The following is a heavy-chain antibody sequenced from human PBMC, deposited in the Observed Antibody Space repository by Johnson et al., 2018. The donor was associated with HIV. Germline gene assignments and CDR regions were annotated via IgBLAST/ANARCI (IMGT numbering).Heavy chain of an antibody. CDR3: AKDIPSSGHAFDI. CDR2: ISWNSGSI. CDR1: GFTFDDYG. J-gene: IGHJ3*02. D-gene: IGHD6-19*01. Sequence: EVQLVESGGGVVQPGRSLRLSCAASGFTFDDYGMSWVRQAPGKGLEWVSGISWNSGSIGYADSVKGRFTISRDNAKNSLYLQMNSLRAEDTALYYCAKDIPSSGHAFDIWGQGTMVTVSS. V-gene: IGHV3-9*01.